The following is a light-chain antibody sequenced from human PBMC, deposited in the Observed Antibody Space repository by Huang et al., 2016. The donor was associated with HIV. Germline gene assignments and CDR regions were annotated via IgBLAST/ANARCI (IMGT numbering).Light chain of an antibody. V-gene: IGKV3-15*01. CDR1: RSVSNN. J-gene: IGKJ4*01. CDR2: GSS. Sequence: EIVMTQSPGTLSVSPGKRVTLSCRANRSVSNNLSWYQHRPGQAPRLLIYGSSTRAPGVPARFSGSGSGTDFSLTISSLQFEDFAVYYCHQYNNWLLSFGGGTRVDI. CDR3: HQYNNWLLS.